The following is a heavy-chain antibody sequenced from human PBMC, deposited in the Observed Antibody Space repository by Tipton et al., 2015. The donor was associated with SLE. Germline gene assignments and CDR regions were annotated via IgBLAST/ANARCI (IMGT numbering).Heavy chain of an antibody. V-gene: IGHV1-69*05. Sequence: QSGPEVKKPGSSVKVSCKASGGTFSSYAISWVRQAPGQGLEWMGGIIPIFGTANYAQKFQGRVTITTDESTSTAYMELSSLRSEDTAVYYCARPANEWELREAFDIWGQGTMVTVSS. D-gene: IGHD1-26*01. J-gene: IGHJ3*02. CDR2: IIPIFGTA. CDR3: ARPANEWELREAFDI. CDR1: GGTFSSYA.